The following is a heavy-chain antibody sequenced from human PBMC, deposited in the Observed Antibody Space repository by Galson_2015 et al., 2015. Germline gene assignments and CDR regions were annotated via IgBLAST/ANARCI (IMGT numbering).Heavy chain of an antibody. J-gene: IGHJ4*02. CDR1: GGSISTNNW. CDR3: ARRTGSSWYEFDY. Sequence: LSLTCAVSGGSISTNNWWSWVRQPPGKGLEWIGEMYHGGSTNYNPSLKSRVTISVDKSENQFSLKVNSVTAADTAVYFCARRTGSSWYEFDYWGQGTLVTVSS. CDR2: MYHGGST. V-gene: IGHV4-4*01. D-gene: IGHD6-13*01.